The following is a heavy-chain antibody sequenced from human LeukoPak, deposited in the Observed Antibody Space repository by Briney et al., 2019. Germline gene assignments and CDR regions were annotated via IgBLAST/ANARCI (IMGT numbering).Heavy chain of an antibody. CDR3: ARRAGAYSHPYDY. Sequence: GGSLRLSCAASGFTLSSYAMSWVRQGPGKGLEWVSAISVSGNTYHADSVKGRFTISRDSSKNTLYLQMNSLRAEDTAVYYCARRAGAYSHPYDYWGQGTLVTVSS. CDR2: ISVSGNT. J-gene: IGHJ4*02. D-gene: IGHD4/OR15-4a*01. V-gene: IGHV3-23*01. CDR1: GFTLSSYA.